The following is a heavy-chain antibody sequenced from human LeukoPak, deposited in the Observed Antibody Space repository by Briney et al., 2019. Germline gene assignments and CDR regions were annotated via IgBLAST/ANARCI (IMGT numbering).Heavy chain of an antibody. CDR1: GYTFSNYY. CDR2: INPSGGST. CDR3: ARGGRTIFGVVSDY. J-gene: IGHJ4*02. D-gene: IGHD3-3*01. Sequence: ASVKVSCKASGYTFSNYYMHWVRQAPGQGLEWMGMINPSGGSTSYAQKFQGRVTMTRDTSTSTVYMELSSLRYGDTAVYYCARGGRTIFGVVSDYWGQGTLVTVSS. V-gene: IGHV1-46*01.